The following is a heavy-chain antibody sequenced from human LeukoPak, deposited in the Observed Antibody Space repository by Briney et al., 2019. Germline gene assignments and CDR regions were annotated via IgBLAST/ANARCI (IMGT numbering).Heavy chain of an antibody. D-gene: IGHD7-27*01. CDR2: ISNKGGST. Sequence: PGGSLRLSCSASGFTFSSDGMHWVRQAPGKGVEYGSGISNKGGSTYYADSVKGRFTISRDNSKNTLHLQMSRLRADDTAVYYCARDLVRANWGSYSYYGMDVWGQGTTVTVSS. CDR1: GFTFSSDG. J-gene: IGHJ6*02. CDR3: ARDLVRANWGSYSYYGMDV. V-gene: IGHV3-64*04.